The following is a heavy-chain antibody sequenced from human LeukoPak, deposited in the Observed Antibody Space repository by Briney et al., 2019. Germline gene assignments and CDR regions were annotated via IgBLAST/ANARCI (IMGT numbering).Heavy chain of an antibody. CDR1: GGSISSSSYH. CDR2: IYYSGST. D-gene: IGHD6-19*01. CDR3: SRRRYSSGWYYFDY. Sequence: SETLSLTCTVPGGSISSSSYHWGWIRQPPGKGLEWIGDIYYSGSTYYNPSLKSRVTISVDTSKNQFSLKLSSVTAADTAVYHCSRRRYSSGWYYFDYWGQGTLVTVSS. V-gene: IGHV4-39*01. J-gene: IGHJ4*02.